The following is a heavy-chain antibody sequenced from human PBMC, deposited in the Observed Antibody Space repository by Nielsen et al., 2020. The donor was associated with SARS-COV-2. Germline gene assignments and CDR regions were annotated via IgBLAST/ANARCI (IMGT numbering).Heavy chain of an antibody. Sequence: WIRQPPGKGLEWVAVISYDGSNKYYADSVKGRFTISRDNSKNTLYLQMNSLRAEDTAVYYCAKESAGSGEYTYWGQGTLVTVSS. CDR2: ISYDGSNK. V-gene: IGHV3-30*18. D-gene: IGHD3-10*01. J-gene: IGHJ4*02. CDR3: AKESAGSGEYTY.